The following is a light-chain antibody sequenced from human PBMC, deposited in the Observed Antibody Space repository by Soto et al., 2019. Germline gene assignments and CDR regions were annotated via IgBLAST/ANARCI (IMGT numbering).Light chain of an antibody. V-gene: IGKV1-39*01. J-gene: IGKJ1*01. Sequence: DIQMTQSPSSLSASVGDRVTITCRASQTISSSLNWYQQKPGTAPKLLIYTASRLQSGVSSRFSGSGSGTDFTITISSLQPEDFTTYYCQQSYRTPWTFGQGTKVEIK. CDR2: TAS. CDR1: QTISSS. CDR3: QQSYRTPWT.